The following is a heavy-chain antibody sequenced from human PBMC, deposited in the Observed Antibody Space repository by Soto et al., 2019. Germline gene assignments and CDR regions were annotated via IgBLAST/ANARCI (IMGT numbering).Heavy chain of an antibody. V-gene: IGHV4-30-4*01. D-gene: IGHD3-10*01. CDR1: GGSISSGDYY. CDR2: IYYSGST. Sequence: QVQLQESGPGLVKPSQTLSLTCTVSGGSISSGDYYWSWIRQPPGKGLEWIGCIYYSGSTYYNPSLKSRVTISVDTSKNQFSLKLSSVTAADTAVYYCAREPALGRGWFDPWGQGTLVTVSS. J-gene: IGHJ5*02. CDR3: AREPALGRGWFDP.